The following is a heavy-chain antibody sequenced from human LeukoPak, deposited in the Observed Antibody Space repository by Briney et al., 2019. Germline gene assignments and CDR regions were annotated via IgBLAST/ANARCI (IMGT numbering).Heavy chain of an antibody. V-gene: IGHV3-7*03. Sequence: GGSLRLSCAASGFTFSSYAMHWVRQAPGKGLEWVANIKQDDKEKYYVDSVKGRFTISRDNAKNSLYLQMNSLRAEDTAVYYCARGSAMVFDYWGQGTLVTVSS. D-gene: IGHD5-18*01. CDR2: IKQDDKEK. CDR3: ARGSAMVFDY. J-gene: IGHJ4*02. CDR1: GFTFSSYA.